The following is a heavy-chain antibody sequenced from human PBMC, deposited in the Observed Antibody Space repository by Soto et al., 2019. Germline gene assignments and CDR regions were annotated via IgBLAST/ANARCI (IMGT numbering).Heavy chain of an antibody. V-gene: IGHV1-3*01. D-gene: IGHD6-13*01. CDR3: ASLTLKGIAAAGTYFQH. CDR2: INAGNGNT. CDR1: GYTFTSYA. Sequence: QVQLVQSGAEVKKPGASVKVSCKASGYTFTSYAMHWVRQAPGQRLEWMRWINAGNGNTKYSQKFQGRVTITRDTSASTAYMELSSLRSEDTAVYYCASLTLKGIAAAGTYFQHWGQGTLVTVSS. J-gene: IGHJ1*01.